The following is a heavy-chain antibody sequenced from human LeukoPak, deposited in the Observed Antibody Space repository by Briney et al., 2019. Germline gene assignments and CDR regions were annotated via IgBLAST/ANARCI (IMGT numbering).Heavy chain of an antibody. Sequence: SETLSLTCTVSGGSISSDYWSWIRQPPGKGLEWIAYIYSSGSTNYNPSLKSRVTISVDTSKNQFSLKLSSVTPADTAVYYCARGPYSSSWLFDSWGQGTLVTVSS. CDR3: ARGPYSSSWLFDS. V-gene: IGHV4-59*01. CDR2: IYSSGST. CDR1: GGSISSDY. J-gene: IGHJ4*02. D-gene: IGHD6-13*01.